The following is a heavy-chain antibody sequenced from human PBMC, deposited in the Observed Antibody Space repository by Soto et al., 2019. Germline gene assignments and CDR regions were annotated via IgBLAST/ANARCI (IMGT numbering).Heavy chain of an antibody. CDR3: ASLGVGDWANYYYYYGMDV. CDR2: VTANGGST. V-gene: IGHV3-23*01. Sequence: FCAATGFTFSVYAMTWVRQAPGKGLEWVSAVTANGGSTYSADSVKGRFTISRDNSKNTLFLQMNSLRAEDTAVYYCASLGVGDWANYYYYYGMDVWGQGTTVTVSS. D-gene: IGHD2-21*02. CDR1: GFTFSVYA. J-gene: IGHJ6*02.